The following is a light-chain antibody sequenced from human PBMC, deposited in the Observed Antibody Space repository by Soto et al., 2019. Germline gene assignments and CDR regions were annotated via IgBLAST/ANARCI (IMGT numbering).Light chain of an antibody. CDR2: GAS. V-gene: IGKV3-20*01. CDR1: QSVSSSY. J-gene: IGKJ5*01. CDR3: QQRSYPIT. Sequence: LFTQSPRTPSFSPGEKDPPSCRASQSVSSSYLAWYQQKPGPPPRLLIYGASSRATGIPDRFSGSGSESDFTLTISSLDPEDFAVYYCQQRSYPITFGQGTRLEIK.